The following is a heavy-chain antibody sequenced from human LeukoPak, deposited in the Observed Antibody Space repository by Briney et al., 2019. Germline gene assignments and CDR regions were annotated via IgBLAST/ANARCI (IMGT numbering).Heavy chain of an antibody. CDR1: GGSFSGYY. Sequence: SETLSLTCAVYGGSFSGYYWSWIRQVPGKGLEWLGEINQSGRINYNPSLKSRATISVDPSKNQISLNLSFVTATDTAVYYCARGWFGFWHNSYLDDNAFDVWGRGTMVTVSS. CDR3: ARGWFGFWHNSYLDDNAFDV. CDR2: INQSGRI. D-gene: IGHD3-10*01. V-gene: IGHV4-34*01. J-gene: IGHJ3*01.